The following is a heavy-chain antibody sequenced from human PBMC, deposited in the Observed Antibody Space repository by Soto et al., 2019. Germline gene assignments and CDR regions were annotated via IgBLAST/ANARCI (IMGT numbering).Heavy chain of an antibody. CDR3: ATGGSGYFTY. V-gene: IGHV3-74*01. D-gene: IGHD3-22*01. CDR2: IKSDGSYT. Sequence: EVQLVESGGGLVQPGGSLRLSCAASGFTFNTYWMQWVRQAPGKGLVWVSRIKSDGSYTNYADSVKGRFNISRDNATNTLFLQMNSLGAEDTAVYYCATGGSGYFTYWGQGTLVTVSS. CDR1: GFTFNTYW. J-gene: IGHJ4*02.